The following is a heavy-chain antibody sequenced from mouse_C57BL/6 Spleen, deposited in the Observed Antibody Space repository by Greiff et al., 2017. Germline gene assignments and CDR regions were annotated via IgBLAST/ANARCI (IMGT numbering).Heavy chain of an antibody. V-gene: IGHV1-18*01. CDR1: RSTFTAYN. J-gene: IGHJ2*01. CDR3: ASSYYYGSSFDY. CDR2: INPNNGGT. D-gene: IGHD1-1*01. Sequence: EVQLQESGPELVKPGASVKIPCKASRSTFTAYNMAWVKQSHGKSLEWIGDINPNNGGTIYNQKFKGKATLTVDKSSSTAYMELRSLTSEDTAVYYCASSYYYGSSFDYWGQGTTRTVSS.